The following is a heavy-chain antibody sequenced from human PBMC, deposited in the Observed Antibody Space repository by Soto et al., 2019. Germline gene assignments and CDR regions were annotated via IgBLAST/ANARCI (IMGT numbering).Heavy chain of an antibody. Sequence: GGSLRLSCAASGFTFSSYWMSWVRQAPGKGLEWVANIKQDGSEKYYVDSVKGRFTISRDNAKNSLYLQMNSLRAEDTAVYYCALESGYSSGWFDAFDIWGQGTMVTVSS. CDR2: IKQDGSEK. CDR1: GFTFSSYW. D-gene: IGHD6-19*01. J-gene: IGHJ3*02. V-gene: IGHV3-7*01. CDR3: ALESGYSSGWFDAFDI.